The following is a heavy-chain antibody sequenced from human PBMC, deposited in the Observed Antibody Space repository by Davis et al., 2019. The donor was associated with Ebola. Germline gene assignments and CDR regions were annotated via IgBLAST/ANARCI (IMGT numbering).Heavy chain of an antibody. CDR2: IYTNGIT. D-gene: IGHD3-22*01. Sequence: SETLSLTCTVSGASINSGFFSWSWVRQPAGKGLEWIGHIYTNGITKYNPSLESRVTISLDPSQNQFSLRLKSVTAADTTMYFCARDRQDSRAYGFWGQGTLVTVSS. J-gene: IGHJ4*02. V-gene: IGHV4-61*09. CDR1: GASINSGFFS. CDR3: ARDRQDSRAYGF.